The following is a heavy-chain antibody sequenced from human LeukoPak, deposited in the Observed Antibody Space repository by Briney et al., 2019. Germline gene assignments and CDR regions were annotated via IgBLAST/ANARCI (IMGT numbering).Heavy chain of an antibody. CDR1: GFTFSSYW. CDR2: IKQDGSEE. V-gene: IGHV3-7*01. Sequence: SGGSLRLSCAASGFTFSSYWMSWVRQAPGKGLEWVANIKQDGSEEYYVDSVKGRFTISRDNAKNSLYLQMNSLRAEDTAVYHCARDRNGITMIVVVIPTGGMDVWGQGTTVTVSS. J-gene: IGHJ6*02. D-gene: IGHD3-22*01. CDR3: ARDRNGITMIVVVIPTGGMDV.